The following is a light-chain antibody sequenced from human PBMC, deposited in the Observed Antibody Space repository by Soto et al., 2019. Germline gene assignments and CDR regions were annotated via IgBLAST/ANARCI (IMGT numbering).Light chain of an antibody. J-gene: IGKJ4*01. V-gene: IGKV2-30*01. CDR3: LQGTYWPPLT. CDR1: QSLVYSDGNTY. CDR2: KFS. Sequence: DVVMTQSPLSLPVTLGQPASISCRSSQSLVYSDGNTYLDWFHQRPGQSPRRLIYKFSNRDSGVPDGLRGSGSGDDFTLKISRVDAGYVWVCYRLQGTYWPPLTLGGGTKVEMK.